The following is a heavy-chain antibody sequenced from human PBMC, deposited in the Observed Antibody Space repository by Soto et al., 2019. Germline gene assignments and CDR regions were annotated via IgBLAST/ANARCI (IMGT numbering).Heavy chain of an antibody. CDR2: INHSGST. D-gene: IGHD3-16*02. Sequence: QVQLQQWGAGLLKPSETLSLTCAVYGGSFSGYYWSWIRQPPGKGLEWIGEINHSGSTNYNPSLKSRVTTTVATAKNQFSLKLSSVTAADTAVYYCARGYYIWGSYRYTGWLDYWGQGTLVTVSS. V-gene: IGHV4-34*01. J-gene: IGHJ4*02. CDR1: GGSFSGYY. CDR3: ARGYYIWGSYRYTGWLDY.